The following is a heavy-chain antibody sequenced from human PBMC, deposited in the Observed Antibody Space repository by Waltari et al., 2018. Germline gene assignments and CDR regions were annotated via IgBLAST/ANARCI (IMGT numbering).Heavy chain of an antibody. CDR2: IYYSGST. D-gene: IGHD6-13*01. CDR1: GGSISSSSYY. Sequence: QLQLQESGPGLVKPSETLSLTCTVSGGSISSSSYYWGWIRQPPGKGLEWIGSIYYSGSTYYNPSLKSRVTISVDPSKNQFSLKLSSVTAADTAVYYCARDLPAAVLFDAFDIWGQGTMVTVSS. CDR3: ARDLPAAVLFDAFDI. J-gene: IGHJ3*02. V-gene: IGHV4-39*07.